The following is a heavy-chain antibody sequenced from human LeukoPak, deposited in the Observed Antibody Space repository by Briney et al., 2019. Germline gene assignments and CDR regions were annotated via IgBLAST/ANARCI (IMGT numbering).Heavy chain of an antibody. Sequence: GGSLRLSCAVSGFTVSSNYMIWVRQAPGKGLQWVSVIHSDGTTFYADSVKGRFTISRDNSKNTLYLQINSLGAEDTAVYYCARGIAAAGTALYNWGQGTLLTVSS. CDR1: GFTVSSNY. CDR3: ARGIAAAGTALYN. CDR2: IHSDGTT. J-gene: IGHJ4*02. D-gene: IGHD6-13*01. V-gene: IGHV3-53*01.